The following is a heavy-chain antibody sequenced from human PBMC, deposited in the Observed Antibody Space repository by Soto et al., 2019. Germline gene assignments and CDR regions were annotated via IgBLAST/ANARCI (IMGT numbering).Heavy chain of an antibody. D-gene: IGHD1-7*01. V-gene: IGHV4-4*07. CDR1: GGSISSYR. CDR2: LNSYGNT. J-gene: IGHJ5*02. CDR3: GRESGETWDYEAS. Sequence: ETLSLTCTVSGGSISSYRWSWVRQPAGKGLEWIGRLNSYGNTHYNPSLKSRVTVSVDTSRNQFFLTLRSVTAADSAVYHCGRESGETWDYEASWGQGTPVTVSS.